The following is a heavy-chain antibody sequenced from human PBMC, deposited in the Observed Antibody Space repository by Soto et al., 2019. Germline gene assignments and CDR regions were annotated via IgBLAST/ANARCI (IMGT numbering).Heavy chain of an antibody. J-gene: IGHJ4*02. CDR3: AREAPDYSNYPTHVDFDY. CDR2: MNPNSGNT. Sequence: GASVKVSCKACGYTFTSXDINWVRQATGQGLEWMGWMNPNSGNTGYAQKFQGRVTMTRNTSISTAYMELSSLRSEDTAVYYCAREAPDYSNYPTHVDFDYWGQGTLVTVSS. V-gene: IGHV1-8*01. CDR1: GYTFTSXD. D-gene: IGHD4-4*01.